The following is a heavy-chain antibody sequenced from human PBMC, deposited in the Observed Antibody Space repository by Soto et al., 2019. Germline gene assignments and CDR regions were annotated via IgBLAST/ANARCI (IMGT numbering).Heavy chain of an antibody. V-gene: IGHV5-51*01. J-gene: IGHJ6*02. CDR3: ASLSRGYNYGLDV. CDR2: IYPGDSDT. CDR1: GYTFTSYW. Sequence: GESLKISCNGSGYTFTSYWIAWVRQMPGKGLEWMGIIYPGDSDTRYSPSFQGQVTISADKSISTAYLQWSSLKASDTAMYYCASLSRGYNYGLDVWGQGTTVTVSS. D-gene: IGHD3-10*01.